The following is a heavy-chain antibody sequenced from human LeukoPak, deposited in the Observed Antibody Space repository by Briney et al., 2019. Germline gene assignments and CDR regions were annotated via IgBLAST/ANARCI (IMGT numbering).Heavy chain of an antibody. V-gene: IGHV1-8*01. Sequence: ASVKVSCKASGYTFTSYDINWVRQATGQGLEWMGWMNPNSGNTGYAQKFQGRVTMTRNTSISTAYMELSSLRSEDTAVYYCARGREYCSSTSCYPTGFDPWGQGTLVTVSS. CDR1: GYTFTSYD. CDR3: ARGREYCSSTSCYPTGFDP. J-gene: IGHJ5*02. CDR2: MNPNSGNT. D-gene: IGHD2-2*01.